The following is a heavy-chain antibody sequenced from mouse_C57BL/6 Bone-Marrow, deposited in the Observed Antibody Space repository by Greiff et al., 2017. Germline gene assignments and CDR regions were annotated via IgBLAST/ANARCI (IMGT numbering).Heavy chain of an antibody. CDR3: ARNYYGTSWDWYFDV. Sequence: VQLQQSGAELMKPGASVKLSCKATGYTFTGYWIEWVKQRPGHGLEWIGEILPGSGSTTYNEKFKGKATFTADTSSNTAYMQLSSLTTEDSAIYYCARNYYGTSWDWYFDVWGTGTTVTVSS. V-gene: IGHV1-9*01. D-gene: IGHD1-1*01. CDR2: ILPGSGST. CDR1: GYTFTGYW. J-gene: IGHJ1*03.